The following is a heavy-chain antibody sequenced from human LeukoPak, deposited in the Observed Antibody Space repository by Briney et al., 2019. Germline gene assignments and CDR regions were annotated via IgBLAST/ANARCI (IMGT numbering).Heavy chain of an antibody. J-gene: IGHJ4*02. V-gene: IGHV4-38-2*01. CDR2: IYHSGST. D-gene: IGHD6-13*01. CDR1: GYSISSGYY. Sequence: SETLSLTCAVSGYSISSGYYWGWIRQPPGKGLEWIGTIYHSGSTLYNPSLKSRVTISIDTSKNQFSLKLSSVTAADTAVYYCARGAGIAATGDYWGQGTLVTVSS. CDR3: ARGAGIAATGDY.